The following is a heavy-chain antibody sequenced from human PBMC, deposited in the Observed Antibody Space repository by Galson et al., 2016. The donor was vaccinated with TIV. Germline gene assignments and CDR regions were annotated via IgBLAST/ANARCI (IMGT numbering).Heavy chain of an antibody. CDR1: RYTFTSYD. CDR3: ATVRACGGDCYYSDY. CDR2: MNPDSGNT. V-gene: IGHV1-8*01. Sequence: SVKVSCKASRYTFTSYDINWVRQATGQGLEWMGWMNPDSGNTGYAQKFQGRVTMTKDPSTSTLYMELNSLRSEDTAVYYCATVRACGGDCYYSDYWGQGTLVTVSS. D-gene: IGHD2-21*02. J-gene: IGHJ4*02.